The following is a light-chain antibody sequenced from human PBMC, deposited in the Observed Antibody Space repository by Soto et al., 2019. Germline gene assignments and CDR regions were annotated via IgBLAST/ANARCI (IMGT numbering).Light chain of an antibody. Sequence: ELVLTQSPGTLSLSPGERATLSCRASYRVSSNHLAWYQQKPGQAPRLLIYDTSSRAPGIPDRFSGSGSGTESGTDFTLTISRLEPEDFAVYYCQQYDDSRVTFGPGTKVEIK. CDR2: DTS. CDR1: YRVSSNH. V-gene: IGKV3-20*01. CDR3: QQYDDSRVT. J-gene: IGKJ3*01.